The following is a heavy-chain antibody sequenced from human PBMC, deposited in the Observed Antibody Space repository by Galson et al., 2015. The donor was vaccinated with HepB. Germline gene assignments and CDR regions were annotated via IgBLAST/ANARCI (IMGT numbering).Heavy chain of an antibody. J-gene: IGHJ4*02. CDR2: INPNSGGT. D-gene: IGHD3-10*01. CDR1: GYTFTGYY. Sequence: SVKVSCKASGYTFTGYYMHWVRQAPGQGLEWMGWINPNSGGTNYAQKFQGWVTMTRDTSISTAYMELSRLRSDDTAVYYCARDSWFGSPPRGFDYWGQGTLVTVSS. V-gene: IGHV1-2*04. CDR3: ARDSWFGSPPRGFDY.